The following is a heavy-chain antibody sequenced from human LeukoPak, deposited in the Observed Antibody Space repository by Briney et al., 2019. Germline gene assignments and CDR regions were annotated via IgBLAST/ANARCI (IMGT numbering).Heavy chain of an antibody. V-gene: IGHV1-18*01. J-gene: IGHJ3*02. D-gene: IGHD3-3*01. CDR2: ISAYNGNT. CDR3: ARGIDPGDALRFLGSQNAFDI. CDR1: GYTFTSYD. Sequence: ASVKVSCKASGYTFTSYDINWVRQATGQGLEWMGWISAYNGNTNYAQKLQGRVTMTTDTSTSTAYMELRSLRSDDTAVYYCARGIDPGDALRFLGSQNAFDIWGQGTMVTVSS.